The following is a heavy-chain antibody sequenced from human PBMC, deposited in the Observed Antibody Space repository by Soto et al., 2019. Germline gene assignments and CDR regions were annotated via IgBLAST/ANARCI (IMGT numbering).Heavy chain of an antibody. Sequence: QVHLVQSGAEVKKPGASVKVSCQGSGYAFTTYGITWVRQAPGQGLEWMGWISAHNGNTNYAQKHQGRVTVTRDTSTSTAYMELRSRRYDDTAVYYCARGRYGDYWGQGALVTVSS. CDR2: ISAHNGNT. J-gene: IGHJ4*02. D-gene: IGHD1-1*01. CDR3: ARGRYGDY. V-gene: IGHV1-18*01. CDR1: GYAFTTYG.